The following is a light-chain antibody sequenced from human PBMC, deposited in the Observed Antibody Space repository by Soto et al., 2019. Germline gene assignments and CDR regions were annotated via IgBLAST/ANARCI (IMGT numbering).Light chain of an antibody. Sequence: DIQMTQSPSSLSASVGDRVTITCRASQGIIHCLDSYQQKPGKSPKLLIYDGSNLEAGVPSRFSGSGSGTGFTFTISRLQPEHVATYFCQQFHNPPFTFGPGTKVDIK. CDR1: QGIIHC. CDR3: QQFHNPPFT. J-gene: IGKJ3*01. V-gene: IGKV1-33*01. CDR2: DGS.